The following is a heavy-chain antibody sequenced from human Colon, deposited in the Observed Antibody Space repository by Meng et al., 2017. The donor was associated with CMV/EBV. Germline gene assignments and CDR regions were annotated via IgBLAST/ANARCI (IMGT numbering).Heavy chain of an antibody. CDR2: ITAYNGVK. J-gene: IGHJ4*02. Sequence: YPFTNHGFSWVRQAPGQGLEWMGWITAYNGVKNYAQKFQGRVTMTIDTSTNTAYLDLRRLTSDDTAVYYCAREVGFTSSWHTFFDSWGQGTPVTVSS. V-gene: IGHV1-18*01. CDR1: YPFTNHG. D-gene: IGHD6-13*01. CDR3: AREVGFTSSWHTFFDS.